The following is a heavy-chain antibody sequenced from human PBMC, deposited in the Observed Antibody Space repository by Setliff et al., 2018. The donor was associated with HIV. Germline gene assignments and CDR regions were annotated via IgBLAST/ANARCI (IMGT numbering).Heavy chain of an antibody. J-gene: IGHJ4*02. CDR2: VTHSGRT. V-gene: IGHV4-34*01. D-gene: IGHD3-22*01. CDR1: GGSFSGYY. Sequence: SETLSLTCAVYGGSFSGYYWSWIRQPPGKGLEWIGEVTHSGRTNYNPSLESRVTTSVDTSKKQFSLKLNSVTAADTAVYYCARDVLDLVISVYGFCGQGIPVTVSS. CDR3: ARDVLDLVISVYGF.